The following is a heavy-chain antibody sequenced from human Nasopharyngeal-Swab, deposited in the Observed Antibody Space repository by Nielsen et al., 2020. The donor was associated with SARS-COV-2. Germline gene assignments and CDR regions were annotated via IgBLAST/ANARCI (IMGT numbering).Heavy chain of an antibody. CDR2: ISGSGGST. Sequence: GESLKISCAASGFTFSSYAMSWVRQAPGKGLEWGSAISGSGGSTYYADSVKGRFTISRDNSKNTLYLQMNSLRAEDTAVYYCAKDEPYYDSSGYNYYYYYMDVWGKGTTVTVSS. V-gene: IGHV3-23*01. CDR1: GFTFSSYA. D-gene: IGHD3-22*01. J-gene: IGHJ6*03. CDR3: AKDEPYYDSSGYNYYYYYMDV.